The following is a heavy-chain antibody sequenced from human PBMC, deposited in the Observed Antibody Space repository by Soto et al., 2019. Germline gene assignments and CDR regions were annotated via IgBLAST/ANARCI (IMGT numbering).Heavy chain of an antibody. CDR2: IYYTGST. CDR1: GGSISSGDYY. CDR3: ARDSSSWSTNVFDI. V-gene: IGHV4-31*03. J-gene: IGHJ3*02. Sequence: QVQLQESGPGLVKPSQTLSLSCTVSGGSISSGDYYWSWIRQHPGKGLEWIGYIYYTGSTYYNPSLKSRVTISVDKSKTQLSLKRSSVTAADTAVYYCARDSSSWSTNVFDIWGQGTMVIVSS. D-gene: IGHD6-13*01.